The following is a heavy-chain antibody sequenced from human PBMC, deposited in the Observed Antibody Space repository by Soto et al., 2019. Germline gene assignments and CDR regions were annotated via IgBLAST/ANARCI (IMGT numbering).Heavy chain of an antibody. CDR1: GFTFNNYI. CDR2: ILHDGSNK. J-gene: IGHJ4*02. V-gene: IGHV3-30-3*01. Sequence: QVQLVESGGGVVQPGRSLRLSCAASGFTFNNYIMHWVRQAPGKGLEWVAMILHDGSNKYYADSVKGRFTISRDNSKNTLYLQMNGLRTEDTAIYYCARDDEDGSYCDLGHWGQGTLVTVSS. CDR3: ARDDEDGSYCDLGH. D-gene: IGHD3-10*01.